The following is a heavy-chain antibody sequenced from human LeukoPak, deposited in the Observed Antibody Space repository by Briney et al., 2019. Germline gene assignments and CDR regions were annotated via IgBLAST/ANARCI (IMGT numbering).Heavy chain of an antibody. CDR1: GYTFTGYY. CDR2: INPNSGGT. J-gene: IGHJ4*02. D-gene: IGHD3-16*02. CDR3: ARYGVWGSYRPAPFDY. V-gene: IGHV1-2*02. Sequence: GASVKVSCKASGYTFTGYYMHWVRQAPGQGLEWMGWINPNSGGTNYAQKFQGRVTISVDTSKNQFSLKLSSVTAADTAVYYCARYGVWGSYRPAPFDYWGQGTLVTVSS.